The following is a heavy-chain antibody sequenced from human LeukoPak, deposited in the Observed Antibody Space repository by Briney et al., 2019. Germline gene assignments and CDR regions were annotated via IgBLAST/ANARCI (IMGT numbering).Heavy chain of an antibody. CDR3: AKDRVDGSGSQFDS. J-gene: IGHJ4*02. D-gene: IGHD3-10*01. CDR2: ITGSGALT. Sequence: GGSLRLSCAASGFTFSNYNMNWVRQTPGEGLEWVSSITGSGALTYYADSVKGRFTISKDNAMDTLFLQMNSLRADDTAVYYCAKDRVDGSGSQFDSWGQGSLVTVSS. CDR1: GFTFSNYN. V-gene: IGHV3-23*01.